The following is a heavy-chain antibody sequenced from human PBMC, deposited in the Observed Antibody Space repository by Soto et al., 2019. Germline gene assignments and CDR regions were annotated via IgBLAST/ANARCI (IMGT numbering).Heavy chain of an antibody. J-gene: IGHJ6*02. CDR3: ARAIVVTIGGMDV. V-gene: IGHV4-30-4*01. CDR2: IYYSGST. Sequence: TLSLPCTVSGGSISSADYYWSWVRQPPGKGLEWIGYIYYSGSTFFNPSLKSRVTISKDTSRNQFSLRLNSVTAADTAVYYCARAIVVTIGGMDVWGQGTTVTVSS. D-gene: IGHD5-12*01. CDR1: GGSISSADYY.